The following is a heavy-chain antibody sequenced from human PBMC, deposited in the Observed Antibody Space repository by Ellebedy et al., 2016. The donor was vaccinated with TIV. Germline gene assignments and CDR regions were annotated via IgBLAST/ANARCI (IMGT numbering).Heavy chain of an antibody. CDR2: IYYSGST. CDR3: ARVIDCSGGSCQDY. V-gene: IGHV4-59*01. J-gene: IGHJ4*02. D-gene: IGHD2-15*01. Sequence: GSLRLSCTVSGGSISDYYWSWIRQPPGKGLEWIGYIYYSGSTNYNPSLKGRVTISVDTSKNQFSLNLSSVTAADTAVYYCARVIDCSGGSCQDYWGQGTLVTVSS. CDR1: GGSISDYY.